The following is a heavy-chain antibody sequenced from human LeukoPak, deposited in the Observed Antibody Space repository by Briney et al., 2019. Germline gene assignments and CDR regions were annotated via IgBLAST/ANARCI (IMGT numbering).Heavy chain of an antibody. D-gene: IGHD3-10*01. CDR3: AKGLLPDGSGSYYFDY. CDR1: GFTFSSYA. Sequence: GGSLRLSCAASGFTFSSYAMHWVRQAPGKGLEWVAVISYDGSNKYYADSVKGRFTISRDNSKNTLYLQMNSLRAEDTAVYYCAKGLLPDGSGSYYFDYWGQGTLVTVSS. J-gene: IGHJ4*02. CDR2: ISYDGSNK. V-gene: IGHV3-30-3*01.